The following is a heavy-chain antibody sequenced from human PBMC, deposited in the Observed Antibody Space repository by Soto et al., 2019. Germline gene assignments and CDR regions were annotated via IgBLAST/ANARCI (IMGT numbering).Heavy chain of an antibody. D-gene: IGHD3-22*01. CDR1: GYTFTSYG. CDR3: AGAPNSSGYYSFDY. J-gene: IGHJ4*02. Sequence: ASVKVSCKASGYTFTSYGISWVRQAPGQGLEWMGWISAYNGNTNYAQKLQGRVTMTTDTSTSTAYMELRSLRSDDTAVYYCAGAPNSSGYYSFDYWGQGPLVTVSS. CDR2: ISAYNGNT. V-gene: IGHV1-18*01.